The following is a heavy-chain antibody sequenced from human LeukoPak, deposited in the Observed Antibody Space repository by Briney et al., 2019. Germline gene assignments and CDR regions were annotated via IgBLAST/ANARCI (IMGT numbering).Heavy chain of an antibody. CDR3: ATYYDTSGYRFDY. CDR2: VLRSGST. Sequence: SETPSLTCAVSGGSISSDNWWSWIRQPPGKGLEWIGEVLRSGSTNYNPSLKSRVTMSIDKSKNQFSLKVNSVTAADTAVYYCATYYDTSGYRFDYWGQGTLVTVSS. V-gene: IGHV4-4*02. CDR1: GGSISSDNW. D-gene: IGHD3-22*01. J-gene: IGHJ4*02.